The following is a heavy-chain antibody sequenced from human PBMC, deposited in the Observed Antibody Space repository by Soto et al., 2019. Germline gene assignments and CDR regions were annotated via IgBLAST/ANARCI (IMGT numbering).Heavy chain of an antibody. CDR3: ARGVVKRSRGVIWTKGWFDP. J-gene: IGHJ5*02. D-gene: IGHD3-10*01. Sequence: PSETLSLTCIVSGGSISNYYWSWIRQPPGKGLEWIGYIYYSGSTNYNPSLTSRVTISVDTSKNQFSLKLSSVTAADTAVYYCARGVVKRSRGVIWTKGWFDPWGQGTLVTVSS. V-gene: IGHV4-59*12. CDR1: GGSISNYY. CDR2: IYYSGST.